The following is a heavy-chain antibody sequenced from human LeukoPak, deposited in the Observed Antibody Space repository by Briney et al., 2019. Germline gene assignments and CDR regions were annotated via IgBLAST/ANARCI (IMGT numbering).Heavy chain of an antibody. CDR2: ISGSGGST. Sequence: PGGSLRLSCAASGFTFSSYAMSWVRQAPGKGLEWVSAISGSGGSTYYADSVKGRFAISRDNSKNTLYLQMNSLRAEDTAVYYCAKSGGIVGATTVYWGQGTLVTVSS. CDR3: AKSGGIVGATTVY. V-gene: IGHV3-23*01. J-gene: IGHJ4*02. D-gene: IGHD1-26*01. CDR1: GFTFSSYA.